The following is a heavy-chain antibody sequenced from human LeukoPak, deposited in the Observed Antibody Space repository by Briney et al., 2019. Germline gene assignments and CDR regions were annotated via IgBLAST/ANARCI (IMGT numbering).Heavy chain of an antibody. V-gene: IGHV4-4*09. J-gene: IGHJ4*02. CDR3: ADSYDGKIVPFDN. D-gene: IGHD4-23*01. Sequence: SETLSLTCTVSGASITNSYWNWVRQPPGKGLEWIGYIYSSGNTNYNPSLKSRVTIPLDVSKNQFSLKLTSVTAADTAVYYCADSYDGKIVPFDNWGQGALVAVSS. CDR2: IYSSGNT. CDR1: GASITNSY.